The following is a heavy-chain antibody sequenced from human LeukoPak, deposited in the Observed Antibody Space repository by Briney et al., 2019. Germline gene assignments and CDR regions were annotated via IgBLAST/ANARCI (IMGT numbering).Heavy chain of an antibody. Sequence: PSQTLSLTCTLSGGSSNNGDYYWSWIRQPPGKGLEWIGYIYYSRNTIYNPSLKSRVTILVDTSEHQFSLKLSSVTAADTAVYYCARAKGDYWGQGTLVTVSS. CDR2: IYYSRNT. J-gene: IGHJ4*02. CDR1: GGSSNNGDYY. V-gene: IGHV4-30-4*01. CDR3: ARAKGDY.